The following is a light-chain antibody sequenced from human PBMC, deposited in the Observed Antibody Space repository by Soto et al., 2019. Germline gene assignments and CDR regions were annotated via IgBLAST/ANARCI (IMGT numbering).Light chain of an antibody. V-gene: IGKV1-5*01. CDR1: QTISSW. J-gene: IGKJ5*01. CDR2: DAS. Sequence: DIQMTQSPSTLSGSVGDRVTITCRASQTISSWLAWYQQKPGKAPKLLIYDASSLQSGVPPRFSGSGSGTDFTLTINSLQPEDFATYYCQHTNNFHFTFGQGTRLEIK. CDR3: QHTNNFHFT.